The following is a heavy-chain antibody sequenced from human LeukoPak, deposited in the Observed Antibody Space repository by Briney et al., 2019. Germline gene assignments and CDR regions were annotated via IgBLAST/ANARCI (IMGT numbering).Heavy chain of an antibody. V-gene: IGHV3-7*05. CDR1: GFTFSSYW. CDR2: IKQDGVEQ. CDR3: ARISQRSFDP. J-gene: IGHJ5*02. D-gene: IGHD2-15*01. Sequence: GSLRLSCAASGFTFSSYWMSWVRQAPGKGLEWVANIKQDGVEQYYVDSVEGRFTISSDNAKSSLFLQMNSLRAEDTAVYYCARISQRSFDPCGQGTLVTVSS.